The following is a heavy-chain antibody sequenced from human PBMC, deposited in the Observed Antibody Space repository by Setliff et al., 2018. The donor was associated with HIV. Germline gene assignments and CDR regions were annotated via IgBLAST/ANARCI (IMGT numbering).Heavy chain of an antibody. J-gene: IGHJ4*02. D-gene: IGHD4-17*01. V-gene: IGHV5-51*01. CDR2: IYPGDSQT. Sequence: PGESLKLSCVASGYSLTNKWIGWVRQTPGKGLEWMGIIYPGDSQTKYNPSFQGQVTISVDKSLRTAYLQWSSLKTSDTAFYFCAMGADYRDVWGQGTLVTVSS. CDR3: AMGADYRDV. CDR1: GYSLTNKW.